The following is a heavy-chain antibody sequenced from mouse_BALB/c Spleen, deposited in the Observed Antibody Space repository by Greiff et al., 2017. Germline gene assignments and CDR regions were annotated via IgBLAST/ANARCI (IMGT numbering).Heavy chain of an antibody. CDR1: GFTFSSYG. D-gene: IGHD1-1*01. CDR3: ARDPATTVVLDY. V-gene: IGHV5-6-3*01. J-gene: IGHJ4*01. Sequence: EVKVVESGGGLVQPGGSLKLSCAASGFTFSSYGMSWVRQTPDKRLELVATINSNGGSTYYPDSVKGRFTISRDNAKNTLYLQMSSLKSEDTAMYYCARDPATTVVLDYWGQGTSVTVSS. CDR2: INSNGGST.